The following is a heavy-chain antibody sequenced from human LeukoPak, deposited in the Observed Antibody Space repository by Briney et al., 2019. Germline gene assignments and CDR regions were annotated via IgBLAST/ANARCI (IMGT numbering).Heavy chain of an antibody. Sequence: PSETLSLTCTVSGASVSSASYWTWIRQPPGKGAEWIAHIYNGVNTNYNPSLKSRVTISVDTSKNQFSLRLNSVTAEDTAVYYCARAPTTTVYYYGMDVWGQGTTVTVSS. V-gene: IGHV4-61*01. CDR3: ARAPTTTVYYYGMDV. CDR2: IYNGVNT. D-gene: IGHD4-17*01. CDR1: GASVSSASY. J-gene: IGHJ6*02.